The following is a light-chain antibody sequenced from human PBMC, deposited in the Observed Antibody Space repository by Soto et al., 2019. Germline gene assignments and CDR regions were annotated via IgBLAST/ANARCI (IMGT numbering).Light chain of an antibody. CDR2: DVS. Sequence: DIQMTQSRSPRSGSIGDTVTITCRASQSVSGWWGWYQQTPGKAPMLLIYDVSALPWWVPPRFSGSGAGAQYSLTIHGLPPVYFATYYCQQYAGFSATCGPVTKVYIK. V-gene: IGKV1-5*01. CDR1: QSVSGW. J-gene: IGKJ1*01. CDR3: QQYAGFSAT.